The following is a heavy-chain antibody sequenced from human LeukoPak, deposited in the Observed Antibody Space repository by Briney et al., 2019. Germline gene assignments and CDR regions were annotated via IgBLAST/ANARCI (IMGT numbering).Heavy chain of an antibody. CDR2: ISGDGGST. V-gene: IGHV3-43*02. CDR3: AKEIRYSGSYGYYYGMDV. D-gene: IGHD1-26*01. J-gene: IGHJ6*02. CDR1: GFTFDDYA. Sequence: GGSLRLSCAASGFTFDDYAMHGARQARGRGLVWVSFISGDGGSTYYADSVKGRFTISRDNSKNSLYLQMNSLRTEDTALYYCAKEIRYSGSYGYYYGMDVWGQGTTVTVSS.